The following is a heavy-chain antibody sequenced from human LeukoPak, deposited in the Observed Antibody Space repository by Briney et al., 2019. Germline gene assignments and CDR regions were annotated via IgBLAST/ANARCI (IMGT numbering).Heavy chain of an antibody. V-gene: IGHV1-69*05. CDR3: ARVTNELTSYYFDY. CDR2: IIPIFGTA. J-gene: IGHJ4*02. Sequence: SVKLSCKASGGTFSSYAISWVRQAPGQGLEWMGGIIPIFGTANYAQKFQGRVTITTDESTSTAYMELISLRSEDTAVYYCARVTNELTSYYFDYWGQGTLVTVSS. CDR1: GGTFSSYA. D-gene: IGHD3-10*01.